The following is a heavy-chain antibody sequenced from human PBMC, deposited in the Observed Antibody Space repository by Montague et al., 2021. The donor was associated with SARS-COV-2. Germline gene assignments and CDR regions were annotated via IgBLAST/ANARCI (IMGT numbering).Heavy chain of an antibody. CDR1: GFSLSTSGMC. CDR3: ARIFDSSWPTFDY. V-gene: IGHV2-70*01. D-gene: IGHD6-13*01. CDR2: IDWDDDK. J-gene: IGHJ4*02. Sequence: PALVTPTKTPTLTCTFSGFSLSTSGMCVSWIRQPPGKALEWLALIDWDDDKYYSTSLKTRLTISKDTSKNQVVLTMTNMDPVDTATYYCARIFDSSWPTFDYWGQGTLATVSS.